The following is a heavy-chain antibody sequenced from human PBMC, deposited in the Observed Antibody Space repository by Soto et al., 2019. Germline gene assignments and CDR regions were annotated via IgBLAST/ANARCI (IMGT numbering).Heavy chain of an antibody. CDR1: GGSISSGGYY. V-gene: IGHV4-61*08. D-gene: IGHD5-12*01. CDR3: ARGNGLDGGYRDDY. Sequence: SETLSLTCTVSGGSISSGGYYWSWIRQHPGKGLEWIGYIYYSGSTNYNPSLKSRVTISVDTSKNQFSLKLSSVTAADTAVYYCARGNGLDGGYRDDYWGQGTLVTVSS. J-gene: IGHJ4*02. CDR2: IYYSGST.